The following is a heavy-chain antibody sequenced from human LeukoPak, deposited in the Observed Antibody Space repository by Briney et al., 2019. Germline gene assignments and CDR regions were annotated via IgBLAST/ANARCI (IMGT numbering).Heavy chain of an antibody. V-gene: IGHV3-48*03. J-gene: IGHJ4*02. CDR1: GFTFSSYE. D-gene: IGHD3-3*01. Sequence: PGGSLRLSCAASGFTFSSYEMNWVRQAPGKGLEWVSYISSSGSTIYYADSVKGRFTISRDNAKNSLYLQMNSLRAEDTALYYCARDLTIFGVVNSRYFDYWGQGTLVTVSS. CDR2: ISSSGSTI. CDR3: ARDLTIFGVVNSRYFDY.